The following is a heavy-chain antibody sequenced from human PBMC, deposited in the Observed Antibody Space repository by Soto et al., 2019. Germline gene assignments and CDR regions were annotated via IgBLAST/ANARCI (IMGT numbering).Heavy chain of an antibody. J-gene: IGHJ5*02. CDR3: ARNYYDFWSGNNWFDP. CDR2: ISGSSSSI. V-gene: IGHV3-21*01. Sequence: EVQLVESGGGLVKPGGSLRLSCAASGFTFSTYSMNWVRQAPGKGLEWVSSISGSSSSICYADSVKGRFTISRDNAKNSLYLQMNSLRAEDTAVYYCARNYYDFWSGNNWFDPWGQGTLVTVSS. D-gene: IGHD3-3*01. CDR1: GFTFSTYS.